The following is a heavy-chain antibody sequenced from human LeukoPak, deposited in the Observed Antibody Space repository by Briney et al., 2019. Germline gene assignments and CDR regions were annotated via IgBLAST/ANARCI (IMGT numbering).Heavy chain of an antibody. J-gene: IGHJ4*02. CDR2: IYSGGST. CDR3: AKEGQTPYSSKFSFDY. V-gene: IGHV3-53*05. Sequence: PGGSLRLSCAASGFTVSSNYMSWVRQAPGKGLEWVSVIYSGGSTYYADSVKGRFIISRDDSKNTLYLQMNSLRIEDTAVYYCAKEGQTPYSSKFSFDYWGQGTLVTVSS. CDR1: GFTVSSNY. D-gene: IGHD6-13*01.